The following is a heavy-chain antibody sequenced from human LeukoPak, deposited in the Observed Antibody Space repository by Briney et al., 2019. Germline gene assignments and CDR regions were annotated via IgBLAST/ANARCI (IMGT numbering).Heavy chain of an antibody. V-gene: IGHV3-48*03. CDR3: GRGGSSGYNYNAFDI. D-gene: IGHD3-22*01. CDR2: ISISDSTI. J-gene: IGHJ3*02. Sequence: GESLKISCAASGFTLSSFEMNWVRQAPGKGLEWVSYISISDSTISYADSVRCRFTISRDNAPNSLYLQMNSLRAEDTAVYYCGRGGSSGYNYNAFDIWGQGTVVTVSS. CDR1: GFTLSSFE.